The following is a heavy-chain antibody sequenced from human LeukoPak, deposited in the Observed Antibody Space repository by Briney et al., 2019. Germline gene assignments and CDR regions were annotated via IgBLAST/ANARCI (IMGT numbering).Heavy chain of an antibody. Sequence: GGSLRLSCAASGFTFDDYAMHWVRQAPGKGLEWVAVISYDGSNKYYADSVKGRFTISRDNSKNTLYLQMNSLRAEDTAVYYCARGGEWLQLDYWGQGTLVTVSS. V-gene: IGHV3-30-3*01. J-gene: IGHJ4*02. CDR3: ARGGEWLQLDY. CDR2: ISYDGSNK. D-gene: IGHD5-24*01. CDR1: GFTFDDYA.